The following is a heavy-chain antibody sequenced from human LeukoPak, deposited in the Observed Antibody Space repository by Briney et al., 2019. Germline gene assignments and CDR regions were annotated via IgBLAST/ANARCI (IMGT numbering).Heavy chain of an antibody. CDR1: GGTFSSYA. D-gene: IGHD3-16*02. J-gene: IGHJ6*02. V-gene: IGHV1-69*04. Sequence: SVEVSCKASGGTFSSYAISWVRQAPGQRLEWMGRIIPILGIANYALKFQGRVTITADKSTSTAYMELSSLRSEDTAVYYCARDLRSGGSPSDYVWGSYRLYYYYGMDVWGQGTTVTVSS. CDR3: ARDLRSGGSPSDYVWGSYRLYYYYGMDV. CDR2: IIPILGIA.